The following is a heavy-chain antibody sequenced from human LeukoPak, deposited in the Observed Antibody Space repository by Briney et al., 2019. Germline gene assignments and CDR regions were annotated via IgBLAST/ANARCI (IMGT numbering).Heavy chain of an antibody. Sequence: PQTLSLTRTVSGVSTSSGGYYWSWIRQHPGKGLEWSVYIYYSGSTYYNPSLKRRVTISVDTSKSQFSLKLTSVSAADTAVYYCARDSLIGIFDYWGQGTLVTVSS. CDR3: ARDSLIGIFDY. CDR1: GVSTSSGGYY. V-gene: IGHV4-31*03. CDR2: IYYSGST. J-gene: IGHJ4*02. D-gene: IGHD2-8*01.